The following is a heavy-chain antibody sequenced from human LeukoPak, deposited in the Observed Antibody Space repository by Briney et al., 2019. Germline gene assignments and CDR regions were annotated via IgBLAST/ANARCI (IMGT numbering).Heavy chain of an antibody. Sequence: PGGSLRLSCAASGFSVSASYMSWVRQAPGKGLEWVSVIYSGGATHYTDSVKGRFTISRDNSKNTLYLQMNSLRAEDTALYYCAREGGDRGYGPFDYWGQGTLVTVSS. D-gene: IGHD3-22*01. CDR1: GFSVSASY. V-gene: IGHV3-53*05. J-gene: IGHJ4*02. CDR2: IYSGGAT. CDR3: AREGGDRGYGPFDY.